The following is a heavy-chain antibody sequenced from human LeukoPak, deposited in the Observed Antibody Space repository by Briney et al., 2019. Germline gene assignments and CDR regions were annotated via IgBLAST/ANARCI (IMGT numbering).Heavy chain of an antibody. D-gene: IGHD6-13*01. CDR1: GFTFRSYS. V-gene: IGHV3-21*01. CDR3: ARDTAAGSL. J-gene: IGHJ4*02. Sequence: PGGSLRLSCAASGFTFRSYSMNWVRQAPGKGLEWVSSISSSSSYICYADSVKGRFTISRDNAKNSLYLQMNSLRAEDTAVYYCARDTAAGSLWGQGTLVTVSS. CDR2: ISSSSSYI.